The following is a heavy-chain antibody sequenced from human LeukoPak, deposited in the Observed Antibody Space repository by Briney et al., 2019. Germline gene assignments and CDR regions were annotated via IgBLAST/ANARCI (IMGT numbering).Heavy chain of an antibody. CDR3: ARDFVDFWSGYPEAAFDI. CDR1: GFTFSSNY. Sequence: GGSLRLSCAASGFTFSSNYMSWVRQAPGKGLEGGSVIYSGGSTYYADSVKGRFTISRDNSKNTLYLQMNSLRAEDTAVYYCARDFVDFWSGYPEAAFDIWGQGTMVTVSS. CDR2: IYSGGST. V-gene: IGHV3-53*01. J-gene: IGHJ3*02. D-gene: IGHD3-3*01.